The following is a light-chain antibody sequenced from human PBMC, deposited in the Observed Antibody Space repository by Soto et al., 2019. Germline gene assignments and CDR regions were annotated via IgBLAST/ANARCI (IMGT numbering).Light chain of an antibody. CDR2: DVS. J-gene: IGLJ3*02. CDR3: CSYAGTYNFGV. V-gene: IGLV2-11*01. CDR1: NSDIGGYNY. Sequence: QSALTRPRSVSGSPGQSVTISCTGTNSDIGGYNYVSWYQQHPGKAPKVMIYDVSRRPSGVPDRFSGSKSGNTASLTISGLQAEDEADYYCCSYAGTYNFGVFGGGTKVTVL.